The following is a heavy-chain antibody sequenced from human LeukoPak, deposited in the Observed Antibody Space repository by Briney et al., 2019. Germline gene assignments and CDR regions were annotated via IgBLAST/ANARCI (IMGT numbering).Heavy chain of an antibody. CDR3: ARFQGYSSGWLCWFDP. V-gene: IGHV3-21*01. CDR2: ISSSSSYI. Sequence: PGGSLRLSCAASGFTFSSYSMNWVRQAPGKGLEWVSSISSSSSYIYYADSVKGRFTISRDNAKNSLYLQMNSLRAEDTAVYYCARFQGYSSGWLCWFDPWGQGTLVTVSS. J-gene: IGHJ5*02. CDR1: GFTFSSYS. D-gene: IGHD6-19*01.